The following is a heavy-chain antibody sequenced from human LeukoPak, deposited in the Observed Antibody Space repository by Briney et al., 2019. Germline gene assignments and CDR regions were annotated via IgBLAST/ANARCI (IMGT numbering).Heavy chain of an antibody. Sequence: PGGSLRLSCAASGFTFSSYAMSWVRQAPGKGLEWVSAISGSGGSTYYADSVKGRFTISRDNSKNTLYLQMNSLRAGDTAVYYCAREGRGGYSYGSPADSFDYWGQGTLVTVSS. CDR2: ISGSGGST. D-gene: IGHD5-18*01. J-gene: IGHJ4*02. V-gene: IGHV3-23*01. CDR1: GFTFSSYA. CDR3: AREGRGGYSYGSPADSFDY.